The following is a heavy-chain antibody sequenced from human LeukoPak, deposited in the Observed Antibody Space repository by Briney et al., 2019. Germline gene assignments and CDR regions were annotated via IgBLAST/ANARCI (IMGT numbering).Heavy chain of an antibody. CDR3: ARGYYDYVWGSYRYTHFDY. J-gene: IGHJ4*02. CDR1: GFTFSSYG. CDR2: IWYDGSNK. Sequence: GGSLKLSCAASGFTFSSYGMLWVRQAPGKGLEWVAVIWYDGSNKYYADSVKGRFTISRDNSKNTLYLQMNSLRAEDTAVYYCARGYYDYVWGSYRYTHFDYWGQGTLVTVSS. D-gene: IGHD3-16*02. V-gene: IGHV3-33*01.